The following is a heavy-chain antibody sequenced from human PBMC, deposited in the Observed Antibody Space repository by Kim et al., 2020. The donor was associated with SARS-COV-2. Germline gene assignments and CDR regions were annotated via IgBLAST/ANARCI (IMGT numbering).Heavy chain of an antibody. CDR1: GFTFSSYS. V-gene: IGHV3-21*01. CDR2: ISSSSSYI. D-gene: IGHD3-22*01. J-gene: IGHJ4*02. Sequence: GGSLRLSCAASGFTFSSYSMNWVRQAPGKGLEWVSSISSSSSYIYYADSVKGRFTISRDNAKNSLYLQMNSLRAEDTAVYYCARGPNRDSEITMIVVEIDYWGQGTLVTVSS. CDR3: ARGPNRDSEITMIVVEIDY.